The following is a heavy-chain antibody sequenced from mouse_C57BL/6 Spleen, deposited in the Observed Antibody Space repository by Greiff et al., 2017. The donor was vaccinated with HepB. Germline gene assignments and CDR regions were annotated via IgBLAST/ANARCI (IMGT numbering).Heavy chain of an antibody. CDR2: IYPGSGST. V-gene: IGHV1-55*01. CDR3: ARHGRRPLYYFDY. J-gene: IGHJ2*01. D-gene: IGHD1-1*01. CDR1: GYTFTSYW. Sequence: QVQLQQPGAELVKPGASVKMSCKASGYTFTSYWITWVKQRPGQGLEWIGDIYPGSGSTNYNEKFKSKATLSVDTSSSTAYMQLSSLTSEDSAVYYGARHGRRPLYYFDYWGQGTTLTVSS.